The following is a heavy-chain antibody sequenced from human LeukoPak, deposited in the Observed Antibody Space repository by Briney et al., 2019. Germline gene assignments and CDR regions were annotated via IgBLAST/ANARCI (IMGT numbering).Heavy chain of an antibody. J-gene: IGHJ5*02. D-gene: IGHD3-10*01. V-gene: IGHV4-59*01. CDR3: ARNLWEGDYYGNNWFDP. Sequence: KPSETLSLTCSVSDDSITMYYWTWIREPPGKGLEWIGHISYSGSTNYNPSLNSRVTVSVDTSQSQFSLKLSSVTAADTAVYFCARNLWEGDYYGNNWFDPWGQGTLVTVSS. CDR2: ISYSGST. CDR1: DDSITMYY.